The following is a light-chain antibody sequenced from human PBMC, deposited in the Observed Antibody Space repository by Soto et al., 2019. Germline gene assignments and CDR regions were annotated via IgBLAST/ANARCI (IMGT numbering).Light chain of an antibody. Sequence: QSALTQPASVSGSPGQSITISCTGTSSDVGGYNYVSWYQQHPGKAPKLMIYEVSNRPSGVSNRFSGSKSGNTASLTLSGLQADDEADYYCSSYTSSSTLYVFGTGTKLTVL. CDR1: SSDVGGYNY. CDR3: SSYTSSSTLYV. V-gene: IGLV2-14*01. J-gene: IGLJ1*01. CDR2: EVS.